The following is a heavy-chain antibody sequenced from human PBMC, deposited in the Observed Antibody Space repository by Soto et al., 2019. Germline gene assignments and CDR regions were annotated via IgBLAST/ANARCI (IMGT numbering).Heavy chain of an antibody. CDR2: IYYSGST. D-gene: IGHD6-6*01. Sequence: SETLSLTCTVSGGSISSYYWRWIRQPPGKGLEWIGYIYYSGSTNYNPSLKSRVTISVDTSKNQSSLKLSSVTAEDTAVYYCARALYSSSSAFFDYWGQGTLVTVSS. CDR1: GGSISSYY. J-gene: IGHJ4*02. V-gene: IGHV4-59*01. CDR3: ARALYSSSSAFFDY.